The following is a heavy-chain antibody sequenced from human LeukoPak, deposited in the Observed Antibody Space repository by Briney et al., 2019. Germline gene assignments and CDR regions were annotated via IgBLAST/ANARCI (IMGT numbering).Heavy chain of an antibody. CDR2: ISYDGSNK. CDR1: GFTFSSYA. CDR3: ARAPHYIAVAGKAFDY. Sequence: GGSLRLSCAASGFTFSSYAMHWVRQAPGEGLEWVAVISYDGSNKYYADSVKGRFTISRDNSKNTLYLQMNSLRAEDTAVYYCARAPHYIAVAGKAFDYWGQGTLVTVSS. J-gene: IGHJ4*02. D-gene: IGHD6-19*01. V-gene: IGHV3-30-3*01.